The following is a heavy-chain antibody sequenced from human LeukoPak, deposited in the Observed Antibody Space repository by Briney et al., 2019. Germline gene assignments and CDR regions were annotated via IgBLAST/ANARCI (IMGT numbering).Heavy chain of an antibody. CDR3: AKELRGYSYGLRNNWFDP. D-gene: IGHD5-18*01. Sequence: GRSLRLSCAASGFTFSSYGMHWVRQAPGKGLEWVVVISYVGSNKYYADSVKGRFTISRDNSKNTLYLQMNSLRAEDTAVYYCAKELRGYSYGLRNNWFDPWGQGTLVTVSS. CDR2: ISYVGSNK. V-gene: IGHV3-30*18. CDR1: GFTFSSYG. J-gene: IGHJ5*02.